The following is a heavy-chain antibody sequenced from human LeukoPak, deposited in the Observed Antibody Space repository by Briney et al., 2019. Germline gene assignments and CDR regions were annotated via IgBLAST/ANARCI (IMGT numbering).Heavy chain of an antibody. J-gene: IGHJ5*02. V-gene: IGHV4-30-2*01. CDR3: ARELWFASAPWSWLDP. CDR1: GDSISSCAYY. D-gene: IGHD3-10*01. CDR2: IVDTRNS. Sequence: SETLSLTCAVSGDSISSCAYYWSCMPQATGKELESIIYIVDTRNSFYNPSIESRITISVDNTKNQFSLRLSSVTAADTAVYYCARELWFASAPWSWLDPWGQGTLVTVSS.